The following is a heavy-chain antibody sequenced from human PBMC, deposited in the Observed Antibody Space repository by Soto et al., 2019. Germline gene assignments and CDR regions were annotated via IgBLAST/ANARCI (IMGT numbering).Heavy chain of an antibody. CDR2: IYYSGST. D-gene: IGHD2-21*01. CDR1: GGSISSYY. Sequence: SETLSLTCTFSGGSISSYYWSWIRQPPGKGLEWIGYIYYSGSTNYNPSLKSRVTISVDTSKNQFSLKLSSVTAADTAVYYCARGTVVIGYYYYGMDVWGQGTTVTVSS. CDR3: ARGTVVIGYYYYGMDV. V-gene: IGHV4-59*01. J-gene: IGHJ6*02.